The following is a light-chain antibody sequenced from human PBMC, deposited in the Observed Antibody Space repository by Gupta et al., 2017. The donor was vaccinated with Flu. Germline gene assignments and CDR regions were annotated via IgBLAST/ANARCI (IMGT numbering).Light chain of an antibody. CDR3: ATWDDILNGPV. V-gene: IGLV1-44*01. CDR1: NSNIGRNT. CDR2: NDN. Sequence: QSLLTQPPSSSGTPGQRVTISCSGSNSNIGRNTLSWYQQLPGAAPKLIIQNDNQRPSGVPVRFSGSKAGTSASLTISGLQAEDEGDFYCATWDDILNGPVFGGGTRLTVL. J-gene: IGLJ3*02.